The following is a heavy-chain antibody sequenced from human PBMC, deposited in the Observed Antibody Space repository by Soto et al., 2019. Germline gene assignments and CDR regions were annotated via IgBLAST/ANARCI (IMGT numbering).Heavy chain of an antibody. CDR3: AKAPKTDYGDYGTYFDY. J-gene: IGHJ4*02. CDR2: ISGSGGST. Sequence: GGSLRLSCAASGFTFSSYAMSWVRQAPGKGLEWVSAISGSGGSTYYADSVKGRFTISRDNSKNTLYLQMNSLRAEDTAVYYCAKAPKTDYGDYGTYFDYWGQGTLVTVSS. D-gene: IGHD4-17*01. V-gene: IGHV3-23*01. CDR1: GFTFSSYA.